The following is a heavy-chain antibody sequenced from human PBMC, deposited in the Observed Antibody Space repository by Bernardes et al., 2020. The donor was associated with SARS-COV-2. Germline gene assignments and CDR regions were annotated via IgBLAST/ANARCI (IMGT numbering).Heavy chain of an antibody. CDR1: GFTFRNYE. J-gene: IGHJ2*01. Sequence: GGSLRLSCAASGFTFRNYEMNCVRQAPGKGMEWLSYISTSAVAINYADSVRSRLSISRDNAKSALYLQMNSLRAEYTAVYYCVRDGHGDGVCDRYFDLWGRGTLVTVSS. CDR3: VRDGHGDGVCDRYFDL. CDR2: ISTSAVAI. D-gene: IGHD2-21*02. V-gene: IGHV3-48*03.